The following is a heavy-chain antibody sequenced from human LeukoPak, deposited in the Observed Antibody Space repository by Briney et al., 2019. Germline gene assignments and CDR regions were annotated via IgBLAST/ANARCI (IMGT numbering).Heavy chain of an antibody. V-gene: IGHV4-59*01. CDR3: AREPRYSSGWYEDYYYYYYMDV. CDR2: IYYSGST. CDR1: GGSISSYY. Sequence: SETLSLTCTVSGGSISSYYWSWIRQPPGKGLEWIGYIYYSGSTNYNPSLKSRVTISVDTSKNQFSLKLSSVTAADTAVYYCAREPRYSSGWYEDYYYYYYMDVWGKGTTVTVSS. D-gene: IGHD6-19*01. J-gene: IGHJ6*03.